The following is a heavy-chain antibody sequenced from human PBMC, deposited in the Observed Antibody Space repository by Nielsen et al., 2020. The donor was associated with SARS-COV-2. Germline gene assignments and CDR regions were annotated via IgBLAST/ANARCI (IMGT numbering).Heavy chain of an antibody. CDR3: ARGLYYDFWSGYLEYYYYYMDV. V-gene: IGHV3-11*06. J-gene: IGHJ6*03. CDR2: ISSSSSYT. D-gene: IGHD3-3*01. Sequence: RQAPGKGLEWVSYISSSSSYTNYADSVKGRFTISRDNAKNSLYLQMNSLRAEDTAVYYCARGLYYDFWSGYLEYYYYYMDVWGKGTTVTVSS.